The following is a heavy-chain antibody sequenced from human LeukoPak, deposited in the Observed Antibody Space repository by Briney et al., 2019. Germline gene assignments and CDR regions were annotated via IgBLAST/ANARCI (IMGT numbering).Heavy chain of an antibody. J-gene: IGHJ4*02. CDR1: GGSFSGYY. Sequence: PSETLSLTCAVYGGSFSGYYWSWIRQPPGKGLEWIGEINHSGSTNYNPSLKSRVTISVDTSKNQFSLKLSSVTAADTAVYYCARESASGSYYIFDYWGQGTLVTVSS. CDR3: ARESASGSYYIFDY. CDR2: INHSGST. D-gene: IGHD1-26*01. V-gene: IGHV4-34*01.